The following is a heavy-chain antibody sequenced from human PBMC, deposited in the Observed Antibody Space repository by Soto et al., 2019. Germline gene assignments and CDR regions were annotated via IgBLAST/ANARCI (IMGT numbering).Heavy chain of an antibody. V-gene: IGHV3-21*01. CDR2: ISSSSSYI. D-gene: IGHD3-22*01. CDR3: ARDHYYYASSGFNY. J-gene: IGHJ4*02. Sequence: EVQLEESGGGLVKPGGSLRLSCVASGLTINTYSMMWVRQAPGKGLEWVSSISSSSSYIYYADSVKGRFTISRDNAKNSLYLQMNSLRAEDTAVYYCARDHYYYASSGFNYWGQGTLVTVSS. CDR1: GLTINTYS.